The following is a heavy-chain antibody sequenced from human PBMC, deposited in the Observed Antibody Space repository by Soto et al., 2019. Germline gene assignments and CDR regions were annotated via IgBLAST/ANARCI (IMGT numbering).Heavy chain of an antibody. J-gene: IGHJ4*01. CDR1: GGSISNYY. D-gene: IGHD6-13*01. Sequence: PSETLSLTCTVSGGSISNYYWIWIRQPPGKGLEWIGYIYYSGSTNYNPSLQSRVTMSADTSKNQISLRLSSVTAADTAVYYCARAPAPGITTSGPRYFFDYWGQGTLVTAPQ. CDR3: ARAPAPGITTSGPRYFFDY. CDR2: IYYSGST. V-gene: IGHV4-59*01.